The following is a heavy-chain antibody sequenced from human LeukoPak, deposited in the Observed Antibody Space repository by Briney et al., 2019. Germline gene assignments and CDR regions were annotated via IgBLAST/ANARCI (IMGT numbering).Heavy chain of an antibody. J-gene: IGHJ4*02. Sequence: PGGSLRLSCAASGFTFNNYAMSWVRQAPGKGLEWVSTISGSDDNTYYADSVKGRFTISRDISKNTLYLQMNSLRADDAAEYYCANDFDHWGQGTLVTVSS. CDR3: ANDFDH. V-gene: IGHV3-23*01. CDR1: GFTFNNYA. CDR2: ISGSDDNT.